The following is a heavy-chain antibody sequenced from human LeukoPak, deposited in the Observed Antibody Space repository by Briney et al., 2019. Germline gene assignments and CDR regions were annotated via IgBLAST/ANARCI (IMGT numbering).Heavy chain of an antibody. Sequence: GESLKISCKGSGYTFTNYWLGWVRQIPGKGLEWMGTIYPDDSDARYSPSFQGQVTFSADKSISTAYLQWSSLKASDTAMYYCARYFWDGSSWAFDYWGQGTLVTASS. J-gene: IGHJ4*02. CDR1: GYTFTNYW. CDR3: ARYFWDGSSWAFDY. D-gene: IGHD6-13*01. CDR2: IYPDDSDA. V-gene: IGHV5-51*01.